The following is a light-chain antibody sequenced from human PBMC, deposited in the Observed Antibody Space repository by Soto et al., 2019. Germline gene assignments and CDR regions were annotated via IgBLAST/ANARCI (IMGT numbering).Light chain of an antibody. J-gene: IGLJ1*01. CDR1: SSDVGGYNY. CDR2: EVS. Sequence: QSALTQPASVSGSPGQSITISCTGTSSDVGGYNYVSWYQQHPGKAPKLMIYEVSNRPSGVSNRFSGSKSGNTASLTISGRQAEDDADYYCSSYRSSSTRVFGSGTMLTGL. CDR3: SSYRSSSTRV. V-gene: IGLV2-14*01.